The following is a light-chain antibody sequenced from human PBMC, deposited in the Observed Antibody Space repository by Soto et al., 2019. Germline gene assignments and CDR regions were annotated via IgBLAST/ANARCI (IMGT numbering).Light chain of an antibody. CDR3: QQRSNWPPTWT. CDR1: QSVSSSY. V-gene: IGKV3-11*01. CDR2: DAS. J-gene: IGKJ1*01. Sequence: EILLTPSPGTLSLSPGERATLSCRASQSVSSSYLAWYQQKPGQAPRLLIYDASNRATGIPARFSGSGSGTDFTLTISSLEPEDFAVYYCQQRSNWPPTWTFGPGTKV.